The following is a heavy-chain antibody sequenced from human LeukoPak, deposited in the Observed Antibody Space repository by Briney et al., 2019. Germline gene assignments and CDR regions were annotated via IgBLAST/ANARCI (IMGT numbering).Heavy chain of an antibody. Sequence: GASVKVSCKASGYTFTSYDINWVRQATGQGLEWMGWMNPNSGNTGYAQKFQGRVTMTRNTSISTAYMELSSLRSEDTAVYYYARVDGGPPYYYYYMDVWGKGTTVTVSS. V-gene: IGHV1-8*01. D-gene: IGHD5-24*01. CDR2: MNPNSGNT. CDR1: GYTFTSYD. J-gene: IGHJ6*03. CDR3: ARVDGGPPYYYYYMDV.